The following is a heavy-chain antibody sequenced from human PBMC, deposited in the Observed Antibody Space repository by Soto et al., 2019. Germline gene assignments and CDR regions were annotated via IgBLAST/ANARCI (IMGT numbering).Heavy chain of an antibody. Sequence: QVQLQQWGAGLLKPSETLSLTCAVYGGSFTGYYWSWIRQPPGEGLEWIGEINHSGSTNYNPSLKSRVTISRDTSKNQFSLKLSSVTAADTAVYYCASTSDFWSGYSSKEIDYWGQGTLVTVSS. J-gene: IGHJ4*02. CDR2: INHSGST. V-gene: IGHV4-34*01. CDR3: ASTSDFWSGYSSKEIDY. D-gene: IGHD3-3*01. CDR1: GGSFTGYY.